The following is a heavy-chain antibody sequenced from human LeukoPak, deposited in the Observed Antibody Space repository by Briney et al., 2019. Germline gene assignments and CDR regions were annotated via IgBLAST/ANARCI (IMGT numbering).Heavy chain of an antibody. Sequence: PGESLSLSCAASGFPFNMYSMNWVRQAPGKGLEWVSSISSSSSYIYYADSVKGRFTISRDNAKNSLYLQMNSLRAEDTAVYYCARDVYDTTGYVYWYFDLWGRGTLVTVSS. J-gene: IGHJ2*01. CDR3: ARDVYDTTGYVYWYFDL. CDR2: ISSSSSYI. D-gene: IGHD3-22*01. V-gene: IGHV3-21*01. CDR1: GFPFNMYS.